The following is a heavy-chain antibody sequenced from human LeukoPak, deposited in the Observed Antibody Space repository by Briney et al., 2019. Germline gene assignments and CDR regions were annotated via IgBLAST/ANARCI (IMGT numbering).Heavy chain of an antibody. J-gene: IGHJ5*02. CDR1: GGSISGYY. Sequence: NSAETLSLTCIVSGGSISGYYWSWIRQPAGKGLEWIGHIDTSGHTNYNSSLMSRVTMSVDTSKNQFSLRLTSVTAADTAVYYCARHWSHSVAQFGRSCWFDPWGQGTLVTVAS. D-gene: IGHD2-15*01. V-gene: IGHV4-4*07. CDR2: IDTSGHT. CDR3: ARHWSHSVAQFGRSCWFDP.